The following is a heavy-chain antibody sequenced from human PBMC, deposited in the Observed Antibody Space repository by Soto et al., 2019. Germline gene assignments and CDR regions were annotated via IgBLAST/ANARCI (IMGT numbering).Heavy chain of an antibody. CDR2: IIPIFGTA. CDR3: AREGGSGNYRYDAMDV. D-gene: IGHD3-10*01. Sequence: QVQLVQSGAEVKKPGSSVKVSCKASGGTFSSYAISWVRQAPGQGLEWMGGIIPIFGTANYAQKFQGRVTRPADDSKSTAYMELSSLRSEDTAVYYCAREGGSGNYRYDAMDVWGQGTTGTVSS. J-gene: IGHJ6*02. V-gene: IGHV1-69*12. CDR1: GGTFSSYA.